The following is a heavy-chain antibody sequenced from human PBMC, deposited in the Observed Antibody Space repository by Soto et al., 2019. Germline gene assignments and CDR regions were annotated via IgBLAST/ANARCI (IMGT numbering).Heavy chain of an antibody. CDR1: GFTFDDYG. J-gene: IGHJ4*02. D-gene: IGHD3-10*01. Sequence: EVQLVESGGGVARPGGSLRLSCVASGFTFDDYGMTWVRQVPGKGLEWVSGISWNGGTTHYADSLKGRFTISRDNAWNSLYLEMNSLRAEDTALYYCAKSQSPMVRGVVEALDFWGQGTLVTVSS. V-gene: IGHV3-20*04. CDR3: AKSQSPMVRGVVEALDF. CDR2: ISWNGGTT.